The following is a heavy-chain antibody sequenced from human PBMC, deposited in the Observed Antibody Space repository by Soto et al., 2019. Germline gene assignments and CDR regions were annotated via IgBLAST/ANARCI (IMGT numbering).Heavy chain of an antibody. V-gene: IGHV4-59*08. CDR3: ARLYCSSTNCYYSPPNCSDP. J-gene: IGHJ5*02. CDR1: GGSISSYY. D-gene: IGHD2-2*01. Sequence: SETLSLTCTVSGGSISSYYWSWIRQPPGKGLEWIGYIYYSGSTNYNPSLKSRVTISVDTSKNQFSLKLSSVTAADTAVYYCARLYCSSTNCYYSPPNCSDPRGQGILVTVSS. CDR2: IYYSGST.